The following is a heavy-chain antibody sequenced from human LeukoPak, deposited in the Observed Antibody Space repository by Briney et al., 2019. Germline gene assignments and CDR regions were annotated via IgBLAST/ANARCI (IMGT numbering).Heavy chain of an antibody. Sequence: PSETLSLTCTVSGGSISSSSYYWGWIRQPPGKGLEWIGSIYYSGSTYYNPSLKSRVTISVDTSKNQFSLKLSSVTAADTAVYYCATPGLNMVRGVFLDCWGQGTLVTVSS. V-gene: IGHV4-39*01. J-gene: IGHJ4*02. D-gene: IGHD3-10*01. CDR1: GGSISSSSYY. CDR2: IYYSGST. CDR3: ATPGLNMVRGVFLDC.